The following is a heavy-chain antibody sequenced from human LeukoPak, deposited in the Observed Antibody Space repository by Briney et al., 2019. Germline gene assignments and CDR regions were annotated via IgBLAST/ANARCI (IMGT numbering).Heavy chain of an antibody. D-gene: IGHD5-18*01. J-gene: IGHJ3*02. Sequence: ASVKVSCKXSGYPFTDYYMHWVRQAPGQGLEWMGWINPNSGDTNYAQNFQGRVTMTRDTSISTAYMDLSRLRSDDTAVYYCAREDTRGSSASDIWGQGTMVTVSS. CDR3: AREDTRGSSASDI. CDR2: INPNSGDT. V-gene: IGHV1-2*02. CDR1: GYPFTDYY.